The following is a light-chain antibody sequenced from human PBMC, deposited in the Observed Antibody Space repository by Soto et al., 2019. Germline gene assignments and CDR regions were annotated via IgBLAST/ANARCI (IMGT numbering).Light chain of an antibody. Sequence: QSVLTQPPSVSGAPGQRVTISCTGSSSNIGAGYDVHCYLQLPGTAPKLLIYGNNNRPSGVPDRFSGSKSGTSASLAITGLQAEDEADYYCQSYDGSLRGSVFGSGTKVTVL. J-gene: IGLJ1*01. V-gene: IGLV1-40*01. CDR3: QSYDGSLRGSV. CDR2: GNN. CDR1: SSNIGAGYD.